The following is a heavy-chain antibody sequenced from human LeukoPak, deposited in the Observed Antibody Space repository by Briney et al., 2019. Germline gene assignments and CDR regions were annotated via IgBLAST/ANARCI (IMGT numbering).Heavy chain of an antibody. CDR2: ISGSGGST. CDR3: AKDLLARDSSGYYHDAFDM. Sequence: GGSLRLSCAASGFTFSSYSMNWVRQAPGKGLEWVSAISGSGGSTYYADSVKGRFTISRDNSKNTLYLQMNSLRAGDTAVYYCAKDLLARDSSGYYHDAFDMWGQGTTVTVSS. J-gene: IGHJ3*02. D-gene: IGHD3-22*01. V-gene: IGHV3-23*01. CDR1: GFTFSSYS.